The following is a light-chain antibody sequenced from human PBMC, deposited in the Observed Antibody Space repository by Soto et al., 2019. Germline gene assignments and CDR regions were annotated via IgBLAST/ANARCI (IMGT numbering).Light chain of an antibody. CDR3: ETWDSNTRV. CDR2: LEGSGSY. Sequence: QPVLTQSSSASASLGSSVRLTCILSSGHSSYIIAWHQQQPGKAPRYLMKLEGSGSYNKGSGVPHRFSGSSSGADRYLTISNLQSEDEADYYCETWDSNTRVFGGGTKLTVL. CDR1: SGHSSYI. J-gene: IGLJ3*02. V-gene: IGLV4-60*03.